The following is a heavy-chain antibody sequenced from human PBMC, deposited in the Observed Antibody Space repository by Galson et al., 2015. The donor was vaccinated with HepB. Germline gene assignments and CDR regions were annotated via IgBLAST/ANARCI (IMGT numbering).Heavy chain of an antibody. J-gene: IGHJ4*02. CDR1: GFTFSSYW. D-gene: IGHD6-19*01. CDR2: INSDGSST. CDR3: ARDSGYSSGWVLGY. Sequence: SLRLSCAASGFTFSSYWMHWVRQAPGKGLVWVSRINSDGSSTSYADSVKGRFTISRDNSKNTLYLQMNSLRAEDTAVYYCARDSGYSSGWVLGYWSQGTLVSVSS. V-gene: IGHV3-74*01.